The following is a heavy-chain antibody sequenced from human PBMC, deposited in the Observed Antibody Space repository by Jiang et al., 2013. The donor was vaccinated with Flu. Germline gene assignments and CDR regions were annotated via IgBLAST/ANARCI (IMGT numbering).Heavy chain of an antibody. D-gene: IGHD2-15*01. CDR1: GGSFSGYY. J-gene: IGHJ4*02. V-gene: IGHV4-34*01. CDR3: ARDEGYCSGGSCQKIDY. Sequence: LLKPSETLSLTCAVYGGSFSGYYWSWIRQPPGKGLEWIGEVNHSGSTNYNPSLKSRVTISVDTSKNQFSLKLSSVTAADTAVYYCARDEGYCSGGSCQKIDYWGQGTLVTISS. CDR2: VNHSGST.